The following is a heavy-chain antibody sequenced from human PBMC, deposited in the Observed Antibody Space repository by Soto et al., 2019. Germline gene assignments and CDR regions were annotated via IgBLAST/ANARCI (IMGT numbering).Heavy chain of an antibody. Sequence: GGSLRLSCAASGFTFSSYEMNWVRQAPGKGLEWVSYISSSGSTIYYADSVKGRFTISRDNAKNSLYLKMNSLRAEDTAVYYCAREYSSGWSVEFDYWGRGTMVTVYS. CDR1: GFTFSSYE. V-gene: IGHV3-48*03. CDR3: AREYSSGWSVEFDY. CDR2: ISSSGSTI. D-gene: IGHD6-19*01. J-gene: IGHJ4*02.